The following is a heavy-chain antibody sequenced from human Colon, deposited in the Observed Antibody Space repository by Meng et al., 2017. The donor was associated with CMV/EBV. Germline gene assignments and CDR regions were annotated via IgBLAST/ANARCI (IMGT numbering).Heavy chain of an antibody. Sequence: ASVKVSCKAYGYTFSNHGMSWVRQAPGQGLEWLGWVNADNGDTYYAEKMQDRVAMSADTSTSTAYMELRSLRSDDSAVYYCARVIQSSGVIISPFNYWGQGTKVTVSS. D-gene: IGHD3-3*01. CDR3: ARVIQSSGVIISPFNY. CDR1: GYTFSNHG. J-gene: IGHJ4*02. V-gene: IGHV1-18*01. CDR2: VNADNGDT.